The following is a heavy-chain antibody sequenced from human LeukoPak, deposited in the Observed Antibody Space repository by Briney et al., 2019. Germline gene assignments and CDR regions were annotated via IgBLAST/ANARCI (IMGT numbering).Heavy chain of an antibody. D-gene: IGHD5-12*01. V-gene: IGHV3-64*01. CDR3: ARNSGYDLADY. CDR2: ISSNGGKT. Sequence: GGSLRLSCAASGFTFTSHYMHWVRQTPGKGLEYVSAISSNGGKTHYTNSVKGRFTISRDNSKNTVYLQMGSLSTEDTAVYYCARNSGYDLADYWGQGTLVTVSS. CDR1: GFTFTSHY. J-gene: IGHJ4*02.